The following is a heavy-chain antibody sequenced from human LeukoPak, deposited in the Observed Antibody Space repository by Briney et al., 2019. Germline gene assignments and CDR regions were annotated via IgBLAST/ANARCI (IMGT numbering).Heavy chain of an antibody. CDR2: MYYSGST. CDR3: ARGRYYYGSGTFGDI. V-gene: IGHV4-59*12. J-gene: IGHJ3*02. CDR1: GGSISSYY. Sequence: SETLSLTCTVSGGSISSYYWSWIRQPPGKGLEWIGYMYYSGSTNYNPSTNYNPSLKSRVTISVDTSKNQFSLKLSSVTAADTAVYYCARGRYYYGSGTFGDIWGQGTMVTVSS. D-gene: IGHD3-10*01.